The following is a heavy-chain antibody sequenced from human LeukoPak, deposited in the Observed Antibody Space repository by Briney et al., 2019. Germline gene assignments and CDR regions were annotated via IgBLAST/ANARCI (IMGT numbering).Heavy chain of an antibody. CDR2: ISSSSSYI. V-gene: IGHV3-21*01. Sequence: GGSLCLSCAASGFTISSYSMNWVRQPPGKGLEWVSSISSSSSYIYYAYSVNGRSTISRDNAKNTLYLKMNSLGAEDTDVYYCARDQNRYGSGSYYHGVGWFDPRVERTMVSVSS. CDR1: GFTISSYS. D-gene: IGHD3-10*01. J-gene: IGHJ5*02. CDR3: ARDQNRYGSGSYYHGVGWFDP.